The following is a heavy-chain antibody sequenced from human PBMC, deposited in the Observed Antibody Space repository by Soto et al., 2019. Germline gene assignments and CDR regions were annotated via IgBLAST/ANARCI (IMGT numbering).Heavy chain of an antibody. CDR2: ISGSGGST. CDR3: ANHIVATDPSDY. CDR1: GFTFSSYA. D-gene: IGHD5-12*01. V-gene: IGHV3-23*01. J-gene: IGHJ4*02. Sequence: EVQLLESGGGLVQPGGSLRLSCAASGFTFSSYAMSWVRQAPGKGLEWVSAISGSGGSTYYADSVKGRFTISRDNSKNTLYLKMNSRRAEDTAVYYCANHIVATDPSDYWCQGTLVTVSS.